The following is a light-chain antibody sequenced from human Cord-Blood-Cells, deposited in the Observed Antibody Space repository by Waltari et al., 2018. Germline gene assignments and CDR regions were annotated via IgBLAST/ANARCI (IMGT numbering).Light chain of an antibody. CDR2: DAS. J-gene: IGKJ2*01. Sequence: DIQMTPSPSTLSASARDRDATTYLVSQSISSWLAWYQQKPGKAPKLLIYDASSLESGVPSRFSGSGSGTEFTLTISSLQPDDFATYYCQQYNSYLYTFGQGTKLEIK. CDR1: QSISSW. V-gene: IGKV1-5*01. CDR3: QQYNSYLYT.